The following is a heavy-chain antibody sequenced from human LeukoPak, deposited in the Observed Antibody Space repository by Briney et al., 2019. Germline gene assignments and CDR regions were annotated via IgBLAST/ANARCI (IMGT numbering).Heavy chain of an antibody. J-gene: IGHJ4*02. D-gene: IGHD5-18*01. CDR3: ATWIQLWDRDY. Sequence: ASVKVSCEASGYTFTSYGISWVRQAPGQGLEWMGWISAYNGNTNYAQKLQGRVTMTTDTSTSTAYMELRSLRSDDTAVYYCATWIQLWDRDYWGQGTLVTVSS. V-gene: IGHV1-18*01. CDR2: ISAYNGNT. CDR1: GYTFTSYG.